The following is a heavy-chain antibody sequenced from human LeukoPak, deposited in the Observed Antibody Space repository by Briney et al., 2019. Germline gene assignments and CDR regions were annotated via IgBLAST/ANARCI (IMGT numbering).Heavy chain of an antibody. D-gene: IGHD1-1*01. CDR2: ISTSGSTI. Sequence: PGGSLRLSCAASGSTLSNYEVTWVRQAPGKGLEWVSYISTSGSTIYYADSVKGRFTISRDNAKNSVYLQMNSLRAEDTAVYYCATGTIYYWGQGALVTVSS. CDR3: ATGTIYY. CDR1: GSTLSNYE. V-gene: IGHV3-48*03. J-gene: IGHJ4*02.